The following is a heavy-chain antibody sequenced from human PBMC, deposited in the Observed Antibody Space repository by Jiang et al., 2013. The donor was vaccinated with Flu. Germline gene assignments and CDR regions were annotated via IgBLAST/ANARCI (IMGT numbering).Heavy chain of an antibody. CDR2: IGSSGTPI. CDR1: GFNFSDYY. D-gene: IGHD3-16*01. Sequence: LLESGGGLVKPGGSLRLSCATSGFNFSDYYMTWIRQAPGKGLEWISYIGSSGTPIYYADSLRGRFTISRDNAQNSVYLQMNSLRVEDTAVYYCARGSFAYFWGQGTLVTVSS. V-gene: IGHV3-11*01. CDR3: ARGSFAYF. J-gene: IGHJ4*02.